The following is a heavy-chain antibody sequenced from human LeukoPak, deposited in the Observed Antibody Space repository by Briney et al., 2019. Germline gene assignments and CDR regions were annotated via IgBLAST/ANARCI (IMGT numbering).Heavy chain of an antibody. CDR1: GFTFSNAW. CDR3: TTESLLWFGELLYYFDY. CDR2: IKSKTDGGTT. V-gene: IGHV3-15*01. J-gene: IGHJ4*02. D-gene: IGHD3-10*01. Sequence: GGSLRLSCAASGFTFSNAWMSWDRQAPGKGLEWVGRIKSKTDGGTTDYAAPVKGRFTISRDDSKNTLYLQMNSLKTEDTAVYYCTTESLLWFGELLYYFDYWGQGTLVTVSS.